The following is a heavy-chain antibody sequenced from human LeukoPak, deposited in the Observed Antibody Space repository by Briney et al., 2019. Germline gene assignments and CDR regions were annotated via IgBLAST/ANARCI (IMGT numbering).Heavy chain of an antibody. CDR3: ARRGRNSSGWQDYL. CDR2: IYHTGST. Sequence: SETLSLTCTVSGGSISSYYWSWIRQPPGKGLEWIANIYHTGSTNYNPSLGSRVTISIDTAKNQFSLKLTSVTAADTAVHYCARRGRNSSGWQDYLWGQGTLVTVSS. D-gene: IGHD6-25*01. CDR1: GGSISSYY. J-gene: IGHJ4*02. V-gene: IGHV4-59*01.